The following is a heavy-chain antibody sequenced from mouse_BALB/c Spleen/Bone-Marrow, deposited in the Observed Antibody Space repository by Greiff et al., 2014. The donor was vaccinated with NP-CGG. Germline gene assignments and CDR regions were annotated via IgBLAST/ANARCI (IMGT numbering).Heavy chain of an antibody. V-gene: IGHV2-6-7*01. CDR1: GFSLTAYG. CDR3: ARFTTVVPFDY. D-gene: IGHD1-1*01. Sequence: VQLVESGPGLVAPSQSLSITCTVSGFSLTAYGVNWVRQPPGKGLEWLGMIRSDGTTDYNSALRSRLSISKDNSKSQVFLKMNSLQADDIARYYCARFTTVVPFDYGGQGTTLTVSS. CDR2: IRSDGTT. J-gene: IGHJ2*01.